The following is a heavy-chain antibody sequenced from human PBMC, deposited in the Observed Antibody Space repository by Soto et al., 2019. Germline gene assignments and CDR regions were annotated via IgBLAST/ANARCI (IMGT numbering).Heavy chain of an antibody. D-gene: IGHD6-19*01. CDR1: GYTFTSYC. V-gene: IGHV1-18*01. CDR3: AKSSGAVAGYYFDY. J-gene: IGHJ4*02. CDR2: ISVYNGDT. Sequence: ASVKVACESTGYTFTSYCISWVRQAPGQGLEWMGWISVYNGDTKYAQKLQGRVTMTTDTSTSTAYMELRSLRSDDTAVYYCAKSSGAVAGYYFDYWGQGTLVTVSS.